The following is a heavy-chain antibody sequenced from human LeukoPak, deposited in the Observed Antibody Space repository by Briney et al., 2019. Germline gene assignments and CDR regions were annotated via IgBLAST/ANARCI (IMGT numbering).Heavy chain of an antibody. V-gene: IGHV4-59*01. J-gene: IGHJ6*03. CDR2: IYYSGST. D-gene: IGHD5-18*01. CDR1: GGSISSYY. Sequence: PETLSLTCTVSGGSISSYYWSWIRQPPGKGLEWIGYIYYSGSTNYNPSLKSRVTISVDTSKNQFSLKLSSVTAAYTAVYYCARVPYSYGYPADYYYMDVWGKGTTVTVSS. CDR3: ARVPYSYGYPADYYYMDV.